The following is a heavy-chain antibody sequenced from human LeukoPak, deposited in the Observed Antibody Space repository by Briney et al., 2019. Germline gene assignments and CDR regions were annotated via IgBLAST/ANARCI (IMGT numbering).Heavy chain of an antibody. CDR1: GFTFSSYA. V-gene: IGHV3-23*01. J-gene: IGHJ4*02. D-gene: IGHD3-10*01. CDR3: ARDLGARELGYFDY. CDR2: ISGSGEST. Sequence: QPGGSLRLSCAASGFTFSSYAMSWVRQAPGKGLEWVSVISGSGESTYYADSVKGRFSISRDNSNNTLFLQMTSLRAEDMAVYYCARDLGARELGYFDYWGQGTLVTVSS.